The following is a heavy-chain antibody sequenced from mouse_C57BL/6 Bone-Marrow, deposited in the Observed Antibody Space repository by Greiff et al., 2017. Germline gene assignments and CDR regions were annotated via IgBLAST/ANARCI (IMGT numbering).Heavy chain of an antibody. V-gene: IGHV5-12*01. D-gene: IGHD1-1*01. J-gene: IGHJ4*01. CDR1: GFTFSDYY. Sequence: DVMLVVSGGGLVQPGGSLKLSCAASGFTFSDYYMYWVRQTPEKRLEWVAYFSNGGSSTYYPDTVEGRFTISRDNAKNTLYLQMSRLKSEDTAMYCGAGQLLRRGGKLMDYWGQGTSVTVSS. CDR2: FSNGGSST. CDR3: AGQLLRRGGKLMDY.